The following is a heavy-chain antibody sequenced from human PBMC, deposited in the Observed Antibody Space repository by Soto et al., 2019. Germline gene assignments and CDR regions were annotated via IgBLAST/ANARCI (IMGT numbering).Heavy chain of an antibody. CDR3: ARSPYSASKSDY. CDR2: INSNGSIT. J-gene: IGHJ4*02. D-gene: IGHD5-12*01. V-gene: IGHV3-74*03. Sequence: GGSLRLSCAASGFTFSSYWMHWFRRAPGKGLVWVSRINSNGSITTYVGSVKGRFTISRDNAENTLYLQMTSLRAEDTAVYYCARSPYSASKSDYWGPGALVTVSS. CDR1: GFTFSSYW.